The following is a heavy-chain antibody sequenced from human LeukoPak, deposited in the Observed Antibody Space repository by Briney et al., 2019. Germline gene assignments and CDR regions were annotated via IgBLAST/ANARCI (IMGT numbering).Heavy chain of an antibody. D-gene: IGHD2-15*01. Sequence: PGRSLRLSCAASGFTFNNYWMTWVRQAPGKGLEWVANIKQDGSDKYYGDSVKGRFTISRDNAKNSLYLQMNSLRAEDTAVYFCARYRGRGCFDPWGQGTLVTVSS. J-gene: IGHJ5*02. CDR3: ARYRGRGCFDP. V-gene: IGHV3-7*04. CDR2: IKQDGSDK. CDR1: GFTFNNYW.